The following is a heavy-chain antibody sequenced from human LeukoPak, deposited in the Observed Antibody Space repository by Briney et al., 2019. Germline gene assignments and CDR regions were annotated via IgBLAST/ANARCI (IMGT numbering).Heavy chain of an antibody. J-gene: IGHJ4*02. V-gene: IGHV4-61*02. D-gene: IGHD6-13*01. CDR1: GGSISSGNYY. CDR3: ARAIAAAGLFDY. Sequence: KASQTLSLTCTVSGGSISSGNYYWSWIRQPAGKGLEWIGRIFATGSTDYNPSLKSRITISVDTSKNQFSLKLSSVTAADTAVYYCARAIAAAGLFDYWGQGTLVTVSS. CDR2: IFATGST.